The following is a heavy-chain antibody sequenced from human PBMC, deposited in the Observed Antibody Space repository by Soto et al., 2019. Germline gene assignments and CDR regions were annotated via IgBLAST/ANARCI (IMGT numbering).Heavy chain of an antibody. CDR3: ARAHAFDI. CDR1: GCIVRDYY. Sequence: QVQLVESGGGLVKPGGSRRLSCATSGCIVRDYYMSWIRQAPGKGLEWVSYVSATGTDIYYANSVKGRFSISRDNAKNSLHLQMNSLRAEDTAVYYCARAHAFDIWGQGTMVTVSS. CDR2: VSATGTDI. V-gene: IGHV3-11*01. J-gene: IGHJ3*02.